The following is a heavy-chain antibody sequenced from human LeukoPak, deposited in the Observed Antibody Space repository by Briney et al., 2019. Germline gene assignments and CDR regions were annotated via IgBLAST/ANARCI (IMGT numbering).Heavy chain of an antibody. CDR1: GYTFTSYA. CDR2: INAGNGNT. D-gene: IGHD3-10*01. V-gene: IGHV1-3*01. J-gene: IGHJ6*04. Sequence: ASVKVSCKASGYTFTSYAMHWVRQAPGQRRECMGWINAGNGNTKYSQKFQGRVTITRDTSASTAYMELSSLRSEDTAVYYCARVITMVRGHGMDVWGKGTTVTVSS. CDR3: ARVITMVRGHGMDV.